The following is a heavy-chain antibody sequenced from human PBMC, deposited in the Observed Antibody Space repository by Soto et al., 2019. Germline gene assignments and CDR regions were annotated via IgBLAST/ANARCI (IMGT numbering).Heavy chain of an antibody. CDR3: ARAVGRWGGGNMPYYYYYGMDV. J-gene: IGHJ6*02. D-gene: IGHD2-15*01. Sequence: QVQLVQSGAEVKKPGSSVKVSCKASGGTFSSYAISWVRQAPGQGLEWMGGIIPIFGTANYAQKFQGRVTITADESTSTAYMELSSLRSEDTAVYYCARAVGRWGGGNMPYYYYYGMDVWGQGTTVTVSS. CDR1: GGTFSSYA. V-gene: IGHV1-69*12. CDR2: IIPIFGTA.